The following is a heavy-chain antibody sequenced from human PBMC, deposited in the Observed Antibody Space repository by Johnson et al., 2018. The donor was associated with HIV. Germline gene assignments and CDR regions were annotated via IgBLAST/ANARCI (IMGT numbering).Heavy chain of an antibody. J-gene: IGHJ3*02. CDR1: GFTFSSYA. CDR3: ARERGYFGNPAFDI. CDR2: ISYDGSIK. Sequence: QVQLVESGGGVVQPGRSLRLSCAASGFTFSSYAMHWVRQAPGKGLEWVAVISYDGSIKFYSDSVKGRFNISRDNSKNTLYLQMNSLRTDDTAMYYCARERGYFGNPAFDIWGQGTMVTVSS. D-gene: IGHD4-23*01. V-gene: IGHV3-30*04.